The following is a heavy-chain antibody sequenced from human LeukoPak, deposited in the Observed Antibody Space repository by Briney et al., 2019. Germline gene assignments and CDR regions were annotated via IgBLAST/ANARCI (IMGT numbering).Heavy chain of an antibody. Sequence: GGSLRLSCAASGFTFTSYSMNWVRQAPGKGLGWVSSISSSSTSIYYADSVKGRFTISRDNAKNSLYLQMNSLRAEDTAVYYCATKTSGSYPFDYWGQGTLVTVSS. V-gene: IGHV3-21*01. D-gene: IGHD1-26*01. CDR1: GFTFTSYS. CDR2: ISSSSTSI. CDR3: ATKTSGSYPFDY. J-gene: IGHJ4*02.